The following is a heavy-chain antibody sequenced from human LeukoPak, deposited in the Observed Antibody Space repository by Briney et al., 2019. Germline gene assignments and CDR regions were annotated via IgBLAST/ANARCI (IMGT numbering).Heavy chain of an antibody. V-gene: IGHV3-7*01. J-gene: IGHJ4*02. Sequence: GGSLRLSCEPSGFTFRSFWMSWVRQAPGKRLEWVANIKEDGSDKNYVDSVKGRFTISRDNTKSSVFLQMNSLRDEDTAVYFCARDRGYDTFDYWGQGTLVTVSS. CDR1: GFTFRSFW. CDR2: IKEDGSDK. CDR3: ARDRGYDTFDY. D-gene: IGHD5-12*01.